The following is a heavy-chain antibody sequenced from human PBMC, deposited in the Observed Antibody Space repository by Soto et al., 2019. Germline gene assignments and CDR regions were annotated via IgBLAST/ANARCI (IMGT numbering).Heavy chain of an antibody. CDR2: ISGSGGST. V-gene: IGHV3-23*01. Sequence: LRLSCAASGFTFSSYAMSWVRQAPGKGLEWVSAISGSGGSTYYADSVKGRFTISRDNSKNTLYLQMNSLRAEDTAVYYCAKDLGYCSSTSCWGNWFDPWGQGTLVTVSS. J-gene: IGHJ5*02. CDR3: AKDLGYCSSTSCWGNWFDP. D-gene: IGHD2-2*01. CDR1: GFTFSSYA.